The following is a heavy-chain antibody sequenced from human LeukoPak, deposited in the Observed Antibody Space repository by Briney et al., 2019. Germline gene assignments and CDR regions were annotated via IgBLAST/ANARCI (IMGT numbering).Heavy chain of an antibody. Sequence: SETLSLTCAVYGGSFSGYYWSWIRQPPGKGLEWIGEINHSGSTNYNPSLKSRVTISVDTSKNQFSLKLSSVTAADTAVYYCAREVYSYSSGWYYFDYWGQGTLVTVSS. V-gene: IGHV4-34*01. CDR3: AREVYSYSSGWYYFDY. J-gene: IGHJ4*02. D-gene: IGHD6-19*01. CDR2: INHSGST. CDR1: GGSFSGYY.